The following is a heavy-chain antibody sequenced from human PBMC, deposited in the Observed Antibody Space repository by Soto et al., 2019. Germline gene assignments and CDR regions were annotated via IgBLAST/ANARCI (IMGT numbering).Heavy chain of an antibody. CDR1: GGTFSSYA. CDR2: IIPIFGTA. Sequence: GASVKVSFKDSGGTFSSYAISWVRPAPGQGLEWMGGIIPIFGTANYAQKFQGRVTITADKSTSTAYMELSSLRSEDTAVYYCARWIAVAGNGAFDIWGQGTMVTVSS. D-gene: IGHD6-19*01. J-gene: IGHJ3*02. V-gene: IGHV1-69*06. CDR3: ARWIAVAGNGAFDI.